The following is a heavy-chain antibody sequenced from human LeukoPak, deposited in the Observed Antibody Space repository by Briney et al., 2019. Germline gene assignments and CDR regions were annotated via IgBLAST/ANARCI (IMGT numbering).Heavy chain of an antibody. Sequence: SETLSLTCTVSGGSLSSYYWSWIRQPPGKGLEWIGYIYTSGSTNYNPSLKSRVTISVDTSKNQFSLKLSSVTAADTAVYYCARQVRDAFDIWGQGTMVTVSS. V-gene: IGHV4-4*09. CDR2: IYTSGST. CDR1: GGSLSSYY. J-gene: IGHJ3*02. CDR3: ARQVRDAFDI. D-gene: IGHD3-10*01.